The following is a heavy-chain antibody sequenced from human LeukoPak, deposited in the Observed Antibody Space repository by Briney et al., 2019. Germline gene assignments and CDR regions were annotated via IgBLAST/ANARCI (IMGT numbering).Heavy chain of an antibody. CDR3: ARDPGEFGAFDI. V-gene: IGHV4-4*07. CDR1: GGSISSYC. Sequence: SETLSLTCTVSGGSISSYCWSWIRQPAGKGLERIGRIYTSGSTNYNPSLKSRVTMSVDTSKNQFSLKLSSVTAADTAVYYCARDPGEFGAFDIWGQGTMVTVSS. J-gene: IGHJ3*02. CDR2: IYTSGST. D-gene: IGHD3-10*01.